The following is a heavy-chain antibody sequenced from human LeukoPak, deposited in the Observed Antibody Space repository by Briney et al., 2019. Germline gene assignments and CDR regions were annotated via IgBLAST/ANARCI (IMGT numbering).Heavy chain of an antibody. CDR1: GFSFCSYG. CDR3: AKDGGYYSGYCEH. CDR2: IWYDGSNK. D-gene: IGHD2-15*01. J-gene: IGHJ4*02. Sequence: GGSLRLSCTASGFSFCSYGIHWVRQAPGKGLEWVAVIWYDGSNKYYGESVKGRFNISRDNAKNTVYLQMNGLRVEDTAVYYCAKDGGYYSGYCEHWGQGALVSVSS. V-gene: IGHV3-33*06.